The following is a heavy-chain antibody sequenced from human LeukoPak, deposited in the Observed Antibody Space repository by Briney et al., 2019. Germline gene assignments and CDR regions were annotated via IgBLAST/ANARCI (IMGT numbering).Heavy chain of an antibody. CDR2: ISSSSSTI. J-gene: IGHJ6*03. CDR1: GFTFSSYG. V-gene: IGHV3-48*04. CDR3: ARDGGITLVRGVIMGDYYYYYMDV. D-gene: IGHD3-10*01. Sequence: GWSLRLSCAASGFTFSSYGMTWVRQAPGKGLEWVSYISSSSSTIYYADSVKGRFTISRDNAKNRLYLQMNSLRTEDTAVYYCARDGGITLVRGVIMGDYYYYYMDVWGRGTTVTVSS.